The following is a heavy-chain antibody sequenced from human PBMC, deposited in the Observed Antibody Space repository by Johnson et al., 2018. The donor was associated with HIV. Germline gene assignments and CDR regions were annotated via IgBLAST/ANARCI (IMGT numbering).Heavy chain of an antibody. V-gene: IGHV3-7*01. CDR2: IKYAGSGK. Sequence: VQLVESGGGLVQPGGSLRLSCAASGFTFNSYGMHWVRQAPGKGLEWVAGIKYAGSGKFCVDSVKGRFTISRDNAKDSLFLQMNSLRAEDTAVYYCARSNAFDIWGQGTMVTVSS. J-gene: IGHJ3*02. CDR3: ARSNAFDI. CDR1: GFTFNSYG.